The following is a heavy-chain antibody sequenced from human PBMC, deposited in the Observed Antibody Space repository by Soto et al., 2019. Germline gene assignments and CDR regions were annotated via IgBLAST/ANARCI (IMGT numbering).Heavy chain of an antibody. V-gene: IGHV1-58*02. Sequence: QMQLVQSGPEVKKPGTSVKVSCKASGSPFTSSAMQWVRQARGQRLEGIGWIVVGSGNTSYAQKFQERVTITRDMSTSTAYMELSSLRSEDTAVYYCAAIVPAAIRKTDYYYYGMDVWGQGTTVTVSS. J-gene: IGHJ6*02. CDR1: GSPFTSSA. D-gene: IGHD2-2*01. CDR3: AAIVPAAIRKTDYYYYGMDV. CDR2: IVVGSGNT.